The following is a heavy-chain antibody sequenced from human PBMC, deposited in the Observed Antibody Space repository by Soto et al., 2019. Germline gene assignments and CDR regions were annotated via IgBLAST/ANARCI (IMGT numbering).Heavy chain of an antibody. D-gene: IGHD3-3*01. CDR2: IYYSGST. CDR3: ARTTDFWSGPTRGYYMDV. Sequence: PSETLSLTCTVSGGSISSYYWSWIRQPPGKGLEWIGYIYYSGSTNYNPSLKSRVTISVDTSKNQFSLKLSSVTAADTAVYYCARTTDFWSGPTRGYYMDVWGKGTTVTVSS. V-gene: IGHV4-59*01. J-gene: IGHJ6*03. CDR1: GGSISSYY.